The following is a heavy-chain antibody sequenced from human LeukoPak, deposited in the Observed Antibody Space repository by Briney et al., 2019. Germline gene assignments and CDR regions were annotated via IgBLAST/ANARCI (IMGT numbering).Heavy chain of an antibody. Sequence: GGSLRLSCAASGFTFSSYAMSWVRQAPGKGLEWVSAISGSGDSTYYGDSVKGRFTISRDNSKNTLYLQMNSLRAEDTAVYYCAKLGTGIAAAGHFDYWGQGTLVTVSS. CDR3: AKLGTGIAAAGHFDY. CDR1: GFTFSSYA. D-gene: IGHD6-13*01. V-gene: IGHV3-23*01. J-gene: IGHJ4*02. CDR2: ISGSGDST.